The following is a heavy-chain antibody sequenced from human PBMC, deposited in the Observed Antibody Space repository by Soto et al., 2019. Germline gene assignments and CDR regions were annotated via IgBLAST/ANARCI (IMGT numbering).Heavy chain of an antibody. CDR2: INPSGSGT. D-gene: IGHD6-6*01. J-gene: IGHJ4*02. CDR3: AKEVNIAARPCDY. V-gene: IGHV1-46*01. CDR1: GYTFTNYY. Sequence: ASVKVSCKASGYTFTNYYMHWVRRAPGQGLEWMGIINPSGSGTNYAQKLQGRVTMTRDTSTSILYMELSCLISVDTAVYYCAKEVNIAARPCDYWDQGTLVTVSS.